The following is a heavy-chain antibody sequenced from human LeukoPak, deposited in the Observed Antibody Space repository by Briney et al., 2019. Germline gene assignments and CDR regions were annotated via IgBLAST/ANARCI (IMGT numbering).Heavy chain of an antibody. CDR3: ARVPIVGAYFAY. V-gene: IGHV1-46*01. Sequence: ASVKVTCKSSGYTFTSYYVHWVRQSPGQGLEWMGIINPSGGSTSYAQKFQGRVTMTRDTSTCTVYMELSSLRSEDTAVYYCARVPIVGAYFAYWGQGTLVTVSS. CDR1: GYTFTSYY. J-gene: IGHJ4*02. D-gene: IGHD1-26*01. CDR2: INPSGGST.